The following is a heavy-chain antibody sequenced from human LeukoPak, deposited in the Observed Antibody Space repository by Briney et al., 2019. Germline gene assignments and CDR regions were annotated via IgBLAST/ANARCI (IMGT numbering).Heavy chain of an antibody. J-gene: IGHJ4*02. Sequence: KPSETLSLTCAVYGGSFSDYYWSWIRQPPGQGLEWIGEINHSGITNYNPSLKSRVTISVDTSKNQFSLKMNSVTAADTAVYYCATFCSHNDYIWGSYRYDYWGQGTLVPVSS. CDR2: INHSGIT. D-gene: IGHD3-16*02. V-gene: IGHV4-34*01. CDR3: ATFCSHNDYIWGSYRYDY. CDR1: GGSFSDYY.